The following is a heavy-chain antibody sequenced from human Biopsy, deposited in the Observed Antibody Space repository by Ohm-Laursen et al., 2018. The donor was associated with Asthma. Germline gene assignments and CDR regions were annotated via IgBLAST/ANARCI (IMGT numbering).Heavy chain of an antibody. D-gene: IGHD6-19*01. J-gene: IGHJ4*02. CDR2: INWNGGST. CDR1: GFTFDDYG. V-gene: IGHV3-20*01. Sequence: RLSCTASGFTFDDYGMSWVRQAPGKGLDWASGINWNGGSTGYADSVKGRFTISRDNAKNSLYLQMNSLRAEDTALYHCGRDMGGFGSGWFPVEFWGQGTLVTVSS. CDR3: GRDMGGFGSGWFPVEF.